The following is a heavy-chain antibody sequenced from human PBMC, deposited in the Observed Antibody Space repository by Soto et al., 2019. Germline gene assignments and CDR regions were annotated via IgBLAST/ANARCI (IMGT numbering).Heavy chain of an antibody. D-gene: IGHD6-19*01. V-gene: IGHV1-69*13. J-gene: IGHJ6*02. CDR1: GGTFSSYA. CDR3: ASSSGLVDYYYYGMDV. Sequence: ASVKVSCKASGGTFSSYAISWVRQAPGQGLEWMGGIIPIFGTANYAQKFQGRVTITADESTSTAYMELSSLRSEDTAVYYCASSSGLVDYYYYGMDVWGQGTTVTVSS. CDR2: IIPIFGTA.